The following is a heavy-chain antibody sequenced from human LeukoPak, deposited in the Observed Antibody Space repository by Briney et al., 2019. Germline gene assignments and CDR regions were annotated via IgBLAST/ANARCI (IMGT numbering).Heavy chain of an antibody. CDR2: ISWNSGSI. CDR1: GFTFDDYA. D-gene: IGHD3-22*01. CDR3: ARDGDSSGYELNPWYYYGMDV. J-gene: IGHJ6*02. V-gene: IGHV3-9*01. Sequence: GGSLRLSCAASGFTFDDYAMHWVRQAPGKGLEWVSGISWNSGSIGYADSVKGRFTISRDNAKNSLYLQMNSLRAEDTAVYYCARDGDSSGYELNPWYYYGMDVWGQGTTVTVSS.